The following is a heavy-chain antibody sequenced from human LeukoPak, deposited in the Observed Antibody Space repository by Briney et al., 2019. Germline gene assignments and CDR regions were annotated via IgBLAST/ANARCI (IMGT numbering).Heavy chain of an antibody. D-gene: IGHD3-22*01. V-gene: IGHV1-8*01. CDR1: GYTFTSYD. J-gene: IGHJ4*02. CDR2: MSPNSGDT. Sequence: ASVKVSCKASGYTFTSYDFNWVRQATGQRPEWMGWMSPNSGDTGYAQKFQGRVTITADESTSTAYMELSSLRSEDTAVYYCARGSTDSSGLFDYWGQGTLVTVSS. CDR3: ARGSTDSSGLFDY.